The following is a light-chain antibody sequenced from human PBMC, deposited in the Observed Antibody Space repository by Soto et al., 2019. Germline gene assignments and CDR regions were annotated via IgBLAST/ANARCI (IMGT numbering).Light chain of an antibody. J-gene: IGLJ3*02. Sequence: QPVLTQSSSASASLGSSVKITCILSSGHSSYNIAWHQQQSGKAHRYLMKVEGSGSYSKGSGVPDRVSGSSFGADRYLTVSNLQSEDEAYCYCETWDGNPKRVFGGGTKLTVL. CDR2: VEGSGSY. V-gene: IGLV4-60*03. CDR3: ETWDGNPKRV. CDR1: SGHSSYN.